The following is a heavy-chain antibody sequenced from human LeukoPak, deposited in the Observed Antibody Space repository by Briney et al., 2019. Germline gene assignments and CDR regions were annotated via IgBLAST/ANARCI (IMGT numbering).Heavy chain of an antibody. CDR1: GFTFSSYG. CDR3: AKDYFSVTYYDFWSGFGDY. Sequence: GGSRRLSCAASGFTFSSYGMHWVRQAPGKGLDWVAVISYDESNKQYADSVKGRFTISRDNSKNTLYMQMNSLRAGDTAVYYCAKDYFSVTYYDFWSGFGDYWGQGTLVTVSS. J-gene: IGHJ4*02. V-gene: IGHV3-30*18. D-gene: IGHD3-3*01. CDR2: ISYDESNK.